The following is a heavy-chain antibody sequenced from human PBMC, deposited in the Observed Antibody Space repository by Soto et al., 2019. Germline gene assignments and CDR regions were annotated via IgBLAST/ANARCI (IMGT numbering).Heavy chain of an antibody. V-gene: IGHV3-30*03. J-gene: IGHJ6*02. Sequence: QVQLVESGGGVVQPGKSLRLSCAASGFTFSRYGMHWVRQAPGKGLEWVAVIADDGSNEYYADSVKGRFTISRDNSKSTLYLQMNSLRAEDTAVYYCARDGGCSGESCLYYFYGMDVWGQGTTVTVSS. CDR1: GFTFSRYG. CDR2: IADDGSNE. CDR3: ARDGGCSGESCLYYFYGMDV. D-gene: IGHD2-15*01.